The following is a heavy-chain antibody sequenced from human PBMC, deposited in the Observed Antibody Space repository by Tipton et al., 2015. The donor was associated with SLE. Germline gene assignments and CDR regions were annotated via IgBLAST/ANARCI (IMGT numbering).Heavy chain of an antibody. CDR2: TRSKAYGGTT. Sequence: SLRLSCSTSGFTFAEYTMAWVRQFPGKGLEWVALTRSKAYGGTTKYATSLEGRFTISRDDSRNIVYLQINSLTPEDTGLYHCVRDGRPWGSGGWYHPWGQGTQVTVSS. D-gene: IGHD3-16*01. CDR1: GFTFAEYT. J-gene: IGHJ5*02. CDR3: VRDGRPWGSGGWYHP. V-gene: IGHV3-49*04.